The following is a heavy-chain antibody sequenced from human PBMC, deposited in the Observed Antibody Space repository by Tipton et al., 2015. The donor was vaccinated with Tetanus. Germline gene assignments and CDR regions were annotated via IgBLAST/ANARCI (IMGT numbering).Heavy chain of an antibody. CDR1: GFTFSSYG. CDR2: MGNDDNNK. V-gene: IGHV3-30*02. Sequence: SLRLSCAASGFTFSSYGMHWVRQAPGKGLEWVAAMGNDDNNKQYLESVKGRFTISRDNSKNTLYLQMNSLRPEDTAVYYCAKEFQRARIRFFDSWGQGTQVPASS. J-gene: IGHJ4*02. CDR3: AKEFQRARIRFFDS. D-gene: IGHD2-15*01.